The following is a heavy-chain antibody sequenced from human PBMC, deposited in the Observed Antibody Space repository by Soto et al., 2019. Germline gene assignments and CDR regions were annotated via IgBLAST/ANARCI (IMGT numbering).Heavy chain of an antibody. V-gene: IGHV3-21*01. CDR2: TTSSSIYK. CDR1: RFTFSDYT. J-gene: IGHJ6*02. D-gene: IGHD6-13*01. Sequence: EVQMVESGGGLVKPGGSLRLSCAASRFTFSDYTMNWVRQAPGKGLEWVSSTTSSSIYKYYADSVMGRFTISRDNAKNSLYLQMNSLRAEDTAVYYCARVRREGIAIAQMDVWGQGTTVTVSS. CDR3: ARVRREGIAIAQMDV.